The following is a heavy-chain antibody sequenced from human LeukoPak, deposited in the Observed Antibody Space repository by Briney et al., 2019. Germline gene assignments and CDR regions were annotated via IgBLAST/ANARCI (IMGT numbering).Heavy chain of an antibody. CDR3: ARHNWSGLPYYFDY. J-gene: IGHJ4*02. D-gene: IGHD3-3*01. V-gene: IGHV4-34*01. CDR1: GGSFSGYY. Sequence: SETLSLTCAVYGGSFSGYYWSWIRQPPGKGLEWIGEINHSGSTNYNPSLKSRVTISVDTSKNQFSLKLSSVTAADTAVYYCARHNWSGLPYYFDYWGQGTLVTVSS. CDR2: INHSGST.